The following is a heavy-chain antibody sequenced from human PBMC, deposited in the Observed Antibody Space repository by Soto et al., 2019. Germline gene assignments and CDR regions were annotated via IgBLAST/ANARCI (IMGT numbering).Heavy chain of an antibody. J-gene: IGHJ4*02. CDR1: LFTFSSYC. CDR2: IWYDGSNK. D-gene: IGHD3-16*02. V-gene: IGHV3-33*01. CDR3: ARDLRIMITFGGVIAMAY. Sequence: LXLSCGESLFTFSSYCMHWVRQAPGKGLEWVAVIWYDGSNKYYADSVKGRFTISRDNSKNTLYLQMNSLRAEDTAVYYCARDLRIMITFGGVIAMAYWGQGTLVTVSS.